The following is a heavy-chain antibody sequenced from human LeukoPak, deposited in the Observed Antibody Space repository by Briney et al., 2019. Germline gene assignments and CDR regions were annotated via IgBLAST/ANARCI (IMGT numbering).Heavy chain of an antibody. CDR3: ARVGEGGSYTADYYYYMDV. CDR1: GGTFSSYA. CDR2: IIPIFGTA. Sequence: ASVKVSCKASGGTFSSYAISWVRQAPGQGLEWMGGIIPIFGTANYARKFQGRVTITTDESTSTAYMELSSLRSEDTAVYYCARVGEGGSYTADYYYYMDVWGKGTTVTVSS. V-gene: IGHV1-69*05. J-gene: IGHJ6*03. D-gene: IGHD1-26*01.